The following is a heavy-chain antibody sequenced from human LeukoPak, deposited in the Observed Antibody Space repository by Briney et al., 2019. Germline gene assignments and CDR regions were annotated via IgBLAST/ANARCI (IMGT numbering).Heavy chain of an antibody. Sequence: GGSLRLSCAASGSTFSSYAMHWVRQAPGKGLEWVAVISYDGSNKYYADSVKGRFTISRDNSKNTLYLQMNSLRAEDTAVYYCARADDYGDYSYFDYWGQGTLVTVSS. J-gene: IGHJ4*02. V-gene: IGHV3-30-3*01. D-gene: IGHD4-17*01. CDR3: ARADDYGDYSYFDY. CDR2: ISYDGSNK. CDR1: GSTFSSYA.